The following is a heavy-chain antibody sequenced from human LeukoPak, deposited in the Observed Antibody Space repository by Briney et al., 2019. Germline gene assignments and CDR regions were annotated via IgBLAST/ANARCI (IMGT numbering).Heavy chain of an antibody. D-gene: IGHD3-10*01. CDR1: GFTFSGVA. J-gene: IGHJ4*02. V-gene: IGHV3-23*01. Sequence: GGSLRLSCAASGFTFSGVAMSWVPQATGKGLEWVSAISGSGGSTYYADSVKGRFTISRDNSKNTLYLQMNSLRAEDTAVYNCAKGSGSGSYYTEGIDYWGQGTLVTVSS. CDR2: ISGSGGST. CDR3: AKGSGSGSYYTEGIDY.